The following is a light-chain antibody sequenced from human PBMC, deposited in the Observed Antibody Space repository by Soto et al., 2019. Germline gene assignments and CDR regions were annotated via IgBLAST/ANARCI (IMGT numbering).Light chain of an antibody. CDR3: QQYNNWPPWT. Sequence: EIVMTQSPATLSVSPGERATLSCRASQSVSSNLSWYQQKPGQAPRLLIYGASTRATGIPARFSGSGSGTGFALTISSLQSEDFAVYCCQQYNNWPPWTVGQGTKVEIK. CDR1: QSVSSN. J-gene: IGKJ1*01. V-gene: IGKV3-15*01. CDR2: GAS.